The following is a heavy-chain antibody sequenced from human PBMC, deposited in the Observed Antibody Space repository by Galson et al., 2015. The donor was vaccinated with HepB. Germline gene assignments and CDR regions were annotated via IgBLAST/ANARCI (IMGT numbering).Heavy chain of an antibody. CDR2: ISAYSGNT. V-gene: IGHV1-18*01. Sequence: SVKVSCKASGYTFTSYGISWVRQAPGQGLEWMGWISAYSGNTNYAQKLQGRVTMTTDTSTSTAYMELRSLRSDDTAVYYCARVGLVPGVDPYFDYWGQGTLVTVSS. D-gene: IGHD6-19*01. J-gene: IGHJ4*02. CDR3: ARVGLVPGVDPYFDY. CDR1: GYTFTSYG.